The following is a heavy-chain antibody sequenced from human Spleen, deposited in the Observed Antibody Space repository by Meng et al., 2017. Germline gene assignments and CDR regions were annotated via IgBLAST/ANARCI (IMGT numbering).Heavy chain of an antibody. J-gene: IGHJ1*01. D-gene: IGHD2-21*01. CDR1: GGSFSSSP. V-gene: IGHV1-69*06. CDR3: ASPGPIRGEYFNS. CDR2: IIPMFGAA. Sequence: SVKVSCKASGGSFSSSPISWVRQAPGHGLEWMASIIPMFGAANHAQKFQGRVTITADKSTRTAYMELNSLRSDDTAVYYCASPGPIRGEYFNSWGQGTQVTVSS.